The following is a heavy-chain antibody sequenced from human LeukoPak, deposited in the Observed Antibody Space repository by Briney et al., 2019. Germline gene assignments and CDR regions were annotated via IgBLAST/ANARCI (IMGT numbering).Heavy chain of an antibody. CDR2: IIPILGIA. V-gene: IGHV1-69*04. Sequence: GASVKVSCKASGGTFSSYAISWVRQAPGQGLEWMGRIIPILGIANYAQKFQGRVTITADKSTSTAYMELSSLRAEDTALYYCAKDKFANSNYLFDYWGQGTLVTVSS. J-gene: IGHJ4*02. CDR3: AKDKFANSNYLFDY. D-gene: IGHD4-11*01. CDR1: GGTFSSYA.